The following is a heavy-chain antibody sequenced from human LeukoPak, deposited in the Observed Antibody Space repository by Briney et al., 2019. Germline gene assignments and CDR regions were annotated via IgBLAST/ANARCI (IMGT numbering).Heavy chain of an antibody. D-gene: IGHD3-10*01. CDR3: ARDRWTKRGSGSLILSYYMDV. V-gene: IGHV3-66*02. CDR2: IYSGGST. Sequence: GGSLRLSCAASGFTVSSNYMSWVRQAPGKGLEWVSVIYSGGSTYYADSVKGRFTISRDNSKNTLYLQMNSLRAEDTAVYYCARDRWTKRGSGSLILSYYMDVWGKGTTVTVSS. J-gene: IGHJ6*03. CDR1: GFTVSSNY.